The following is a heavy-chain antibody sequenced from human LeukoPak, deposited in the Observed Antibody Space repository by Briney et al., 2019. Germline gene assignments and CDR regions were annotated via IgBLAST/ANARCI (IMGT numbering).Heavy chain of an antibody. V-gene: IGHV3-21*01. CDR3: ARQANHNTYYDYVWGSYRSFDY. CDR1: GFTFSSYS. Sequence: GGSLRLSCAASGFTFSSYSMNWVRQAPGKGLEWVSSISSSSSYIYHADSVKGRFTISRDNAKNSVYLQMNSLRAEDTAVYYCARQANHNTYYDYVWGSYRSFDYWGQGTLVTVSS. D-gene: IGHD3-16*02. J-gene: IGHJ4*02. CDR2: ISSSSSYI.